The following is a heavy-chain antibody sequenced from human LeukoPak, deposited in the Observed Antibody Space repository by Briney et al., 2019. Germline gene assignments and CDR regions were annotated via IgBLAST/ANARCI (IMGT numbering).Heavy chain of an antibody. CDR2: INPNSGGT. V-gene: IGHV1-2*02. CDR1: GYTFTGYY. J-gene: IGHJ4*02. D-gene: IGHD4-17*01. CDR3: ARLVYGDPEVDY. Sequence: ASVKVSCKSSGYTFTGYYMRWVRQAPGQGLEWMGWINPNSGGTNYAQKFQGRVTMTRDTSISTAYMELTSLRSDDTAVYYCARLVYGDPEVDYWGQGTLVTVSS.